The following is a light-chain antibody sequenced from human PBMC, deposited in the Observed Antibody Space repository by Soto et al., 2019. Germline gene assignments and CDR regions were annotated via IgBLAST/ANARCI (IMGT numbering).Light chain of an antibody. Sequence: QSVLTQPPSASGSPGQSVTISCTGTSSDVGGYDYVSWYQQHPGKAPKLLIYEVTKRPSGVPDRFSGSKSGNTASLTISGLQAEDEAAYYCCSYAGTYPFVVFGGGTQLTVL. CDR2: EVT. CDR3: CSYAGTYPFVV. V-gene: IGLV2-8*01. CDR1: SSDVGGYDY. J-gene: IGLJ2*01.